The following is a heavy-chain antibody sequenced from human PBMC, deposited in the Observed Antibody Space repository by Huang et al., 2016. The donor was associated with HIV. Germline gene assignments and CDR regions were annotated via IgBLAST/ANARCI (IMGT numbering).Heavy chain of an antibody. CDR2: IFYSGTT. D-gene: IGHD2-15*01. CDR3: ARVKYCSGRSCYSFDS. CDR1: GGSVRSGSYY. J-gene: IGHJ4*02. V-gene: IGHV4-61*01. Sequence: QVLLQESGPGRVKPSETLSLTCTVSGGSVRSGSYYGSWIRQPPGSGLEWVGFIFYSGTTNYNPSLRSRVLMSVDTSKNQFSLKLSSVTAADTAIYYCARVKYCSGRSCYSFDSWGQGTLVTVSS.